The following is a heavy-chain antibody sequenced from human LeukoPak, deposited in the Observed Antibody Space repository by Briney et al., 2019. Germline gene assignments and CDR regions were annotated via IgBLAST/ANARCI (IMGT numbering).Heavy chain of an antibody. J-gene: IGHJ4*02. CDR1: GYIFSNNI. D-gene: IGHD3-22*01. Sequence: GGSLRLSCAASGYIFSNNIMNWVRQAPGKGLEWVSVISADGGDIYYADSVNGRFTISRDNSKNTLHLQMDSLRAEDTAVYYCAKDPPHSDRSIYSDNSWGQGTLVTVSS. CDR3: AKDPPHSDRSIYSDNS. CDR2: ISADGGDI. V-gene: IGHV3-23*01.